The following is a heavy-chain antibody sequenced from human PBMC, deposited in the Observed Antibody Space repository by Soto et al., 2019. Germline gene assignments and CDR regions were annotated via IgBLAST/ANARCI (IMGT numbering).Heavy chain of an antibody. CDR3: AKGGSSYGYYADYYYGMDV. D-gene: IGHD5-18*01. J-gene: IGHJ6*02. CDR1: GFTFDDYT. Sequence: QLGGPLRLSCAASGFTFDDYTMHWVRQAPGKGLEWVSLISWDGGSTYYADSVKGRFTISRDNSKNSLYLQMNSLRTEDTALYYCAKGGSSYGYYADYYYGMDVWGQGTTVTVSS. V-gene: IGHV3-43*01. CDR2: ISWDGGST.